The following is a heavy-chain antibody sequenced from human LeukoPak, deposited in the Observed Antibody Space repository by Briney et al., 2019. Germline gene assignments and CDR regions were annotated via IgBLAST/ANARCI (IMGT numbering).Heavy chain of an antibody. V-gene: IGHV3-23*01. CDR2: ISGSGGST. Sequence: PGGSLRLSCAASGFTFSSYGMSWVRQAPGKGLEWVSAISGSGGSTYYADSVKGRFTISRDNSKNTLYLQMNSLRAEDTAVYYCAKDLSGSYGYYFDYWGQGTLVTVSS. J-gene: IGHJ4*02. D-gene: IGHD1-26*01. CDR1: GFTFSSYG. CDR3: AKDLSGSYGYYFDY.